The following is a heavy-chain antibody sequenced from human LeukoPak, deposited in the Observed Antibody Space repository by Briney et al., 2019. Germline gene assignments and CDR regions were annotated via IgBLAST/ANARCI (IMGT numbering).Heavy chain of an antibody. J-gene: IGHJ4*02. D-gene: IGHD3-22*01. V-gene: IGHV7-4-1*02. CDR3: ASAARGLHYFDSSGYVDY. Sequence: ASVKVSCKASGYTFTSYAMNWVRQAPGQGLEWMGWINTNTGNPTYAQGFTGRFVFSLDTSVSTAYLQISSLKAEDTAVYYCASAARGLHYFDSSGYVDYWGQGTLVTVSS. CDR1: GYTFTSYA. CDR2: INTNTGNP.